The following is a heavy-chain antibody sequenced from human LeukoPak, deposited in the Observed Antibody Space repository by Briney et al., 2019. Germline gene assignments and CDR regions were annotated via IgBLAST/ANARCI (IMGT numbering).Heavy chain of an antibody. CDR2: INHSGST. D-gene: IGHD3-10*01. V-gene: IGHV4-34*01. CDR1: GGSFSVYY. CDR3: ARGPNYYGSGSYASDV. J-gene: IGHJ6*02. Sequence: NPSETLSLTCAVYGGSFSVYYWSWIRQPPGKGLEWIGEINHSGSTNYNPSLKSRVTISVDTSKNQFSLKLSSVTAADTAVYYCARGPNYYGSGSYASDVWGRGTTVTVSS.